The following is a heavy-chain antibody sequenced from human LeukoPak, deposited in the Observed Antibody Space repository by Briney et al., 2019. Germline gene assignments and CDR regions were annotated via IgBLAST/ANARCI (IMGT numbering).Heavy chain of an antibody. J-gene: IGHJ4*02. V-gene: IGHV1-69*01. Sequence: SVRVSCKASGGTFSSYAISWVRQAPGQGLEWMGGIIPIFGTANYAQKFQGRVTITADESTSTAYMELSSLRSEDTAVYYCARGPGGSYYYFYYWGQGTLVTVSS. D-gene: IGHD1-26*01. CDR2: IIPIFGTA. CDR1: GGTFSSYA. CDR3: ARGPGGSYYYFYY.